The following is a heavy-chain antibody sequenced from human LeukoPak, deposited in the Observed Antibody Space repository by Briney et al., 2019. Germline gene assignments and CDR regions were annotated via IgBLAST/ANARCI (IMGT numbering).Heavy chain of an antibody. Sequence: SETLSLTCTLAGGSISSYYWSWIRQPAGKGLEWIGRIYISGSTDYNPSLKSRVTMSVDTSNKQFSLNLSSVTAADAAVYYCARARPTRNLSPAGSRYYYYMDVWAKGPRSPSP. CDR2: IYISGST. V-gene: IGHV4-4*07. CDR3: ARARPTRNLSPAGSRYYYYMDV. J-gene: IGHJ6*03. CDR1: GGSISSYY. D-gene: IGHD1-1*01.